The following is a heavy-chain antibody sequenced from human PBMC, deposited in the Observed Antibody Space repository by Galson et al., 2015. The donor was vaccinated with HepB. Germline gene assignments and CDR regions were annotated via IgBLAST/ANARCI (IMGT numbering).Heavy chain of an antibody. CDR2: ISGGSKTI. V-gene: IGHV3-48*01. CDR1: GFSFSVHS. D-gene: IGHD5-12*01. CDR3: VRDVGRGYDMDY. J-gene: IGHJ4*02. Sequence: SLRLSCAASGFSFSVHSMNWVRQAPGKGLQWVSYISGGSKTILYADSVKGRFTISRDNGKNSLYLQMSSLRADDTALFYCVRDVGRGYDMDYWGQGTLVTVSS.